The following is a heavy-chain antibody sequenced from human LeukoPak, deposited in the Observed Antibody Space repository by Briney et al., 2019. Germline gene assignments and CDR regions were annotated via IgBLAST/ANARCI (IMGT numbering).Heavy chain of an antibody. Sequence: SETLSLTCAVSGGSISSSNWWSWVRQPPGKGLEWIGEIYHSGSTNYNPSLKSQVTISVDKSKNQFSLKLSSVTAADTAVYYCASSTTVVINDAFDIWGQGTMVTVSS. CDR1: GGSISSSNW. J-gene: IGHJ3*02. CDR3: ASSTTVVINDAFDI. V-gene: IGHV4-4*02. D-gene: IGHD4-23*01. CDR2: IYHSGST.